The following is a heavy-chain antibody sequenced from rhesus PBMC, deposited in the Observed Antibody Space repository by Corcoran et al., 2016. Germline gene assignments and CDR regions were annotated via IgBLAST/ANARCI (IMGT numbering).Heavy chain of an antibody. Sequence: QVQLQESGPGVVKPSETLSLTCAVSGGSISSGYDCSWIRQTPGKGLEWIGYFYGSSGSPKYNPSLKKRVTISKDASRNQFSLKLSSVTAADTAVYYCARKNSGWYYFDYWGQGVLVTVSS. CDR2: FYGSSGSP. V-gene: IGHV4-76*01. CDR1: GGSISSGYD. CDR3: ARKNSGWYYFDY. D-gene: IGHD6-31*01. J-gene: IGHJ4*01.